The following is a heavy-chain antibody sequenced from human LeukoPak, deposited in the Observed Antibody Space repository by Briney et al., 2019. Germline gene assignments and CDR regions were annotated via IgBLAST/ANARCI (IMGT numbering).Heavy chain of an antibody. D-gene: IGHD3-22*01. CDR3: ARGRPTEYYYDSSGPGMDY. J-gene: IGHJ4*02. V-gene: IGHV1-24*01. CDR2: FDPEDGET. Sequence: ASVTVSCKVSGYTLTELSMHWVRQAPGKGLEWMGGFDPEDGETIYAQKFQGRVTMTEVTSTDTAYMELSSLRSEDTAVYYCARGRPTEYYYDSSGPGMDYWGQGTLVTVSS. CDR1: GYTLTELS.